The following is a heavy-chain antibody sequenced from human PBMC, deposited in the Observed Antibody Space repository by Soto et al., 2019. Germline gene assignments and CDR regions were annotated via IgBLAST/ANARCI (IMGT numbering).Heavy chain of an antibody. CDR2: IIPIFGTA. J-gene: IGHJ4*02. Sequence: QVQLVQSGAEVKKPGSSVKVSCKASGGTFSSYAISWVRQAPGQGLEWMGGIIPIFGTANYAQKFQGRVTITADESTSTAYMELSRLRSEDTAVYYCARDRAYYYDSSAPEYYFDYWGQGTLVTVSS. D-gene: IGHD3-22*01. V-gene: IGHV1-69*01. CDR3: ARDRAYYYDSSAPEYYFDY. CDR1: GGTFSSYA.